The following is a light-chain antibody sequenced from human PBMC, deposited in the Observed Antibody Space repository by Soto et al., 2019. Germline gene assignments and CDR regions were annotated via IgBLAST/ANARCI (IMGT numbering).Light chain of an antibody. V-gene: IGLV2-14*01. Sequence: QSALTQPASVSGSPGQSITISCTGTSSDVGGYNYVSWYQHHPGKAPRLMIYASSNRPSGVSHRFSGSRSDNTASLTISGLQAEDEADYYCSSYTSGSTLYVFGTGTKLTVL. J-gene: IGLJ1*01. CDR1: SSDVGGYNY. CDR2: ASS. CDR3: SSYTSGSTLYV.